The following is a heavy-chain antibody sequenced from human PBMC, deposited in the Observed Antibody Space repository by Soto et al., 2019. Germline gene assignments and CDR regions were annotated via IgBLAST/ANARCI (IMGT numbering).Heavy chain of an antibody. D-gene: IGHD3-10*01. CDR2: IIPIFGTA. CDR3: ARGRFGEFNYYYGMDV. CDR1: GGTFSSYA. J-gene: IGHJ6*02. Sequence: SVKVSCKASGGTFSSYAISWVRQAPGQGLEWMGGIIPIFGTANYAQKFQGRVTITADESTSTAYMELSSLRSEDTAVYYCARGRFGEFNYYYGMDVWGQGTTVTVSS. V-gene: IGHV1-69*13.